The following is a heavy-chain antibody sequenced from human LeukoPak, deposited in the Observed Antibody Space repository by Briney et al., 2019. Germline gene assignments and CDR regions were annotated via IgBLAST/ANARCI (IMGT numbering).Heavy chain of an antibody. D-gene: IGHD3-22*01. Sequence: ASVKVSCKASGYTFTGYYMHWVRQAPGQGLEWMGWINPNSGGTNYAQKFQGRVTMTRDTSISTAYMELSRLRSDDTAVYYCARANYYDSSGYWAWFDYWGQGTLVTVSS. CDR3: ARANYYDSSGYWAWFDY. CDR2: INPNSGGT. J-gene: IGHJ4*02. CDR1: GYTFTGYY. V-gene: IGHV1-2*02.